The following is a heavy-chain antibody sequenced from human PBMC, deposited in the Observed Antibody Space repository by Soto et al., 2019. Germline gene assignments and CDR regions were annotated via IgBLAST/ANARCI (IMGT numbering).Heavy chain of an antibody. J-gene: IGHJ4*02. D-gene: IGHD1-26*01. CDR1: GGTFSSYA. V-gene: IGHV1-69*06. Sequence: ASVKVSCKASGGTFSSYAISWVRQAPGQGLEWMGGIIPIFGTANYAQKFQGRVTITADKSTSTAYMELSSLRSEDTAVYYCAREGVGATLAYFDYWGQGTLVTVSS. CDR3: AREGVGATLAYFDY. CDR2: IIPIFGTA.